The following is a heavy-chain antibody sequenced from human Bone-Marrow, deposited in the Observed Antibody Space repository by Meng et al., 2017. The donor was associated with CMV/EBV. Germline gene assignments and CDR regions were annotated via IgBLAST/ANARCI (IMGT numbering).Heavy chain of an antibody. CDR2: IYHSGST. CDR1: GYSISSGYY. CDR3: ARDTKWEVGY. Sequence: GSLRLSCTASGYSISSGYYWGWIRQPPGKGLEWIGSIYHSGSTYYNPSLKSRVTISVDTSKNQFSLKLSSVTAADTAVYYCARDTKWEVGYWGQGTLVTVSS. J-gene: IGHJ4*02. D-gene: IGHD1-26*01. V-gene: IGHV4-38-2*02.